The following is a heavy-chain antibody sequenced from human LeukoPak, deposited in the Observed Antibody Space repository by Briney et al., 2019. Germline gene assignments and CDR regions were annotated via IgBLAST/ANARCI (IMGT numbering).Heavy chain of an antibody. Sequence: SETLSLTCTVSGVSISSSNSYWGWIRQPPGKGLEWSGSIYYSGNTYYNASLKSQVSISIDTSKNQFSLRLTSVTAADTAVYYCARQTGSGLFILPGGQGTLVTVSS. D-gene: IGHD3/OR15-3a*01. CDR1: GVSISSSNSY. J-gene: IGHJ4*02. CDR2: IYYSGNT. CDR3: ARQTGSGLFILP. V-gene: IGHV4-39*01.